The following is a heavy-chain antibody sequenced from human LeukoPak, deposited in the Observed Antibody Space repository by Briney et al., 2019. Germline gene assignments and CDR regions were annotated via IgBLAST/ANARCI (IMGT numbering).Heavy chain of an antibody. CDR2: INPSGGRT. Sequence: ASVKVSCKASGYTFTSYYIHWVRQAPGQGLEWMGLINPSGGRTTYAQKFQGRVTLTRDMSTSTVYMELSSLRSEDTAVYYCARGGDIHLWINYYYYMDVWGIGTTVTVSS. CDR1: GYTFTSYY. V-gene: IGHV1-46*01. CDR3: ARGGDIHLWINYYYYMDV. D-gene: IGHD5-18*01. J-gene: IGHJ6*03.